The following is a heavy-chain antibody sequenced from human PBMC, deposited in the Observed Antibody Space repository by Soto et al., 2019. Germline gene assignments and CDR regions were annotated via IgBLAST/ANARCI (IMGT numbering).Heavy chain of an antibody. CDR1: GFSLSTSGVG. CDR2: IYWDADK. V-gene: IGHV2-5*02. CDR3: XYRPGSSWYAGNNWFDP. J-gene: IGHJ5*02. D-gene: IGHD6-13*01. Sequence: SGPTLVNPTQTLTLTCTFSGFSLSTSGVGVGWIRQPPGKALEWLALIYWDADKRYSPSLKTRLTITKDTSKNQVVLTMTNMDPVDTATYYCXYRPGSSWYAGNNWFDPWGQGTLVTVSS.